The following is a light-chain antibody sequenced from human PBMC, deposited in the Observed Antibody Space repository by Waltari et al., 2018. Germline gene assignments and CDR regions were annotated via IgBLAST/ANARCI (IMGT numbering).Light chain of an antibody. Sequence: DIQMTQSPSSVSASVGDRVTITCRSSQGIRSWLAWYQQKPGEAPKLLIHSASSLQSGVPSRFSGSGSGTDFTLTISSLQPEDFATYYCQQANSFPLTFGGGTKVETK. J-gene: IGKJ4*01. CDR1: QGIRSW. CDR2: SAS. CDR3: QQANSFPLT. V-gene: IGKV1-12*01.